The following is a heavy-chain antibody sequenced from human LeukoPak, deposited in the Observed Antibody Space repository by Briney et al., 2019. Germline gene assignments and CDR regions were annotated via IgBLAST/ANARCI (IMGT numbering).Heavy chain of an antibody. D-gene: IGHD6-25*01. Sequence: PSETLSLTCTVSGGSISSYYWSWIRQPPGKGLEWIGYIYYSGSTNYNPSLKSRVTISVDTSKNQFSLKLSSVTAADTAVYYCARGSGATRGEYFQHWGQGTLVTVSS. CDR3: ARGSGATRGEYFQH. CDR1: GGSISSYY. J-gene: IGHJ1*01. V-gene: IGHV4-59*01. CDR2: IYYSGST.